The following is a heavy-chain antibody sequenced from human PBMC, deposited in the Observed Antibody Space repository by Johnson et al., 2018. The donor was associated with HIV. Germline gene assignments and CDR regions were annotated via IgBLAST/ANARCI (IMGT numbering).Heavy chain of an antibody. D-gene: IGHD2-2*01. Sequence: VQLVESGGGVVQPGRSLRLSCAASGFTFSSYAMSWVRQAPGKGLEWVSGINWNGGRTGYADSVKGRFSISRDNGKNSLYLQMNSLRVDDTALYYCARASHYADAFDIWGQGTMVTVSS. V-gene: IGHV3-20*04. CDR3: ARASHYADAFDI. CDR2: INWNGGRT. J-gene: IGHJ3*02. CDR1: GFTFSSYA.